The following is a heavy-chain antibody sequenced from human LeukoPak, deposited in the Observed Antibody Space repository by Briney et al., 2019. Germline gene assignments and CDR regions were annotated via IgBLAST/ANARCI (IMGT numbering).Heavy chain of an antibody. D-gene: IGHD6-6*01. CDR2: ISGSGGST. CDR1: GFTFSNIA. J-gene: IGHJ4*02. Sequence: GGSLRLSCAASGFTFSNIAMSWVRQAPRKGLEWVSTISGSGGSTYYADSVKGRFTISRDNSKNTLYLQMNSLRADDTAVYYCGGSRSFFWGQGTLVTVSS. CDR3: GGSRSFF. V-gene: IGHV3-23*01.